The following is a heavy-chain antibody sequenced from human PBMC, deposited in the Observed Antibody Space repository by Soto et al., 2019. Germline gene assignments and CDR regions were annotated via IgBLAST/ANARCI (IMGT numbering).Heavy chain of an antibody. Sequence: PGGSLRLSCVVSGFTFSDYVMHWVCQAPGKGLEWVSGIGGSGSTTYYAVSVKGRFTISRDNSKNTLYLQMNSLRAEDTAVYYCARSPNIVASHDYWGQGTPVTVSS. D-gene: IGHD5-12*01. J-gene: IGHJ4*02. V-gene: IGHV3-23*01. CDR2: IGGSGSTT. CDR1: GFTFSDYV. CDR3: ARSPNIVASHDY.